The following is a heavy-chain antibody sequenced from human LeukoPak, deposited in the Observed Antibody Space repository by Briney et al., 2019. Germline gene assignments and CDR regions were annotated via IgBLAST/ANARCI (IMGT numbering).Heavy chain of an antibody. CDR3: ARQGEGGGWDV. Sequence: GESLKISCKDSGDSFSKYWIGWVRQMPGKGLEWMGIIYPDDSATRYSPSFQGQVTISVDKSTSTAYLQWSSLKASDTAMYYCARQGEGGGWDVWGQGTTVTVSS. CDR2: IYPDDSAT. D-gene: IGHD6-19*01. CDR1: GDSFSKYW. V-gene: IGHV5-51*01. J-gene: IGHJ6*02.